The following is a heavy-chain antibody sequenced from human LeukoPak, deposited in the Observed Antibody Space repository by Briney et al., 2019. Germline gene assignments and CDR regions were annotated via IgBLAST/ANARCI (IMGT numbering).Heavy chain of an antibody. CDR1: GFTFSSYS. D-gene: IGHD3-10*01. CDR2: ISYDGSNK. CDR3: ARGVGNYGLWFGELPVDY. V-gene: IGHV3-30*03. Sequence: GGSLRLSCAASGFTFSSYSMNWVRQAPGKGLEWVAVISYDGSNKYYADSVKGRFTISRDNSKNTLYLQMNSLRAEDTAVYYCARGVGNYGLWFGELPVDYWGQGTLVTVSS. J-gene: IGHJ4*02.